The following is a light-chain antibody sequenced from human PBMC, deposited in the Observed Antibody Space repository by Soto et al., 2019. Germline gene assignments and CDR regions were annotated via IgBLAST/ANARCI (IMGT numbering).Light chain of an antibody. J-gene: IGLJ1*01. CDR2: AVS. CDR3: SSYTTNSSYV. V-gene: IGLV2-14*01. Sequence: QSALTQPASVSGSPGQSITISCTGTSSDVGASIFVSWHQQYPGKAPKLMIYAVSSRPSGLSYRFSGSKSGNTASLTISGLQDEDEDDYYCSSYTTNSSYVFGTGTKVTVL. CDR1: SSDVGASIF.